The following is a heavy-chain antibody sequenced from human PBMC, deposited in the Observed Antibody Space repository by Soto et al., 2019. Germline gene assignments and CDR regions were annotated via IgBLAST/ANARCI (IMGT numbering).Heavy chain of an antibody. CDR2: ISSSGDSS. J-gene: IGHJ6*02. CDR3: ASSGYYDSSGYYVSYYYGMDV. Sequence: GGSLRLSCVGSGITFSTDAMNWVRQAPGKGLEWVSVISSSGDSSHYADSVKGRFTISRDNSKNTVYLQMNSLRAEDTAVYYCASSGYYDSSGYYVSYYYGMDVWGQGPTVTVSS. V-gene: IGHV3-23*01. CDR1: GITFSTDA. D-gene: IGHD3-22*01.